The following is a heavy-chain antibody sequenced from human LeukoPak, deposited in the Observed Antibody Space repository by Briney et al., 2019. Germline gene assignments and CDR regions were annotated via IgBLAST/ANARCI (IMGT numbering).Heavy chain of an antibody. D-gene: IGHD3-10*01. CDR3: ARGGTVLLWFGDPNWFGP. CDR2: INHSGGT. V-gene: IGHV4-34*01. CDR1: GGSFSGYY. J-gene: IGHJ5*02. Sequence: PSETLSLTCAVYGGSFSGYYWSWIRQPPGKGLEWIGEINHSGGTNYNPSLKSRVTISVDTSKNQFSLKLSSVTAAETAVYYCARGGTVLLWFGDPNWFGPWGQGSLVTVSS.